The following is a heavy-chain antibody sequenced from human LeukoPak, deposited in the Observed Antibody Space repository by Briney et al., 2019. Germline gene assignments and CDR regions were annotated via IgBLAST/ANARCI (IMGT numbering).Heavy chain of an antibody. Sequence: PSETLSLTCTVSGGSISTYHWSWIRQSPGKGLEWIGNIYYSGDTNFNPPVKSRVTISLDMSKNEFSLKLTSVTAADTAMYYCARELGSGFGIWGQGTMVTVSS. CDR1: GGSISTYH. CDR3: ARELGSGFGI. D-gene: IGHD3-3*01. CDR2: IYYSGDT. J-gene: IGHJ3*02. V-gene: IGHV4-59*01.